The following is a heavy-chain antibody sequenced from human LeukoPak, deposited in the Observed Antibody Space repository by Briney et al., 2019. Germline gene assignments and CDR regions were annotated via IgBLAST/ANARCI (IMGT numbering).Heavy chain of an antibody. CDR2: IIPIFGTA. Sequence: GASVKVSCKASGGTFSSYAISWVRQAPGQGLEWMGGIIPIFGTANYAQKFQDRVTITADESTSTAYMELSSLRSEDTAVYYCARAATYYDILTGYSQGGYYYGMDVWGQGTTVTVSS. CDR3: ARAATYYDILTGYSQGGYYYGMDV. D-gene: IGHD3-9*01. V-gene: IGHV1-69*13. J-gene: IGHJ6*02. CDR1: GGTFSSYA.